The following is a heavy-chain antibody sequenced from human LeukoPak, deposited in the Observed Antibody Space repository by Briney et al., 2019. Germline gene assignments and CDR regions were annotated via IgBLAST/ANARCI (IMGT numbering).Heavy chain of an antibody. Sequence: GASVKISCKASGYTFTSYYIHWVRQAPGQGLEWMGIINPSGGSTSYAQKFQGRVTMTRDMSTSTVYMELSSLRSEDTAVYYCATGNYYYDSSGYPPPHYWGQGTLVTVSS. CDR3: ATGNYYYDSSGYPPPHY. J-gene: IGHJ4*02. D-gene: IGHD3-22*01. V-gene: IGHV1-46*01. CDR1: GYTFTSYY. CDR2: INPSGGST.